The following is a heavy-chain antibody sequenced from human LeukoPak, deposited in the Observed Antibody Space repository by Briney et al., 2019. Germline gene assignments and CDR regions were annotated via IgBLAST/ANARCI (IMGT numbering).Heavy chain of an antibody. D-gene: IGHD6-13*01. V-gene: IGHV3-21*01. CDR2: ISSGSSAI. CDR1: GFTFTTYS. J-gene: IGHJ6*03. Sequence: PGGSLRLSCEASGFTFTTYSMTWVRQAPGKGLEWVSIISSGSSAIFSADALKGRFTISRDDAKNLLYLDMNSLRAEDTAVYYCARETIAAHYYYYYYMDVWGKGTTVTVSS. CDR3: ARETIAAHYYYYYYMDV.